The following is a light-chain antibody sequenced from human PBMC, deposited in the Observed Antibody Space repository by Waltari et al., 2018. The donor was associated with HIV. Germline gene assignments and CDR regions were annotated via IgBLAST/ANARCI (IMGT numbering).Light chain of an antibody. CDR2: GAS. J-gene: IGKJ3*01. V-gene: IGKV3-15*01. Sequence: ETVMTQSPATLSVSPGARATLSCRASQSVSSNLAWYQQKPGQAPRLLIFGASTRATGISARFSGSGSGTEFTLTINSLQSEDFAVYYCQQYDSWPPFTFGPGTKVDIK. CDR1: QSVSSN. CDR3: QQYDSWPPFT.